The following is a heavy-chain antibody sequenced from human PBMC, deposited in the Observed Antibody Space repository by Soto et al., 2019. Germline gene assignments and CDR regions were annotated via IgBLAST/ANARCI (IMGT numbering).Heavy chain of an antibody. Sequence: GASVKVSCKASGYTFTSYDINWVRQATGQGLEWMGWMNPNSGNTGYAQKFQGRVTMPRNTSISTAYMELSSLRSEDTAVYYCARSGMGIAVAHDAFDIWGQGTMVTVSS. CDR3: ARSGMGIAVAHDAFDI. CDR1: GYTFTSYD. J-gene: IGHJ3*02. D-gene: IGHD6-19*01. CDR2: MNPNSGNT. V-gene: IGHV1-8*01.